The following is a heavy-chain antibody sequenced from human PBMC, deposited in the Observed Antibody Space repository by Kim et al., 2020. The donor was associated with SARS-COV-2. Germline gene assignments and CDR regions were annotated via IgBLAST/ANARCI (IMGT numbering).Heavy chain of an antibody. CDR1: GFTFSSYG. CDR3: AKDLLVQYQLLPYLADKHGPAAQGFDP. Sequence: GGSLRLSCAASGFTFSSYGMHWVRQAPGKGLEWVAVISYDGSNKYYADSVKGRFTISRDNSKNTLYLQMNSLRAEDTAVYYCAKDLLVQYQLLPYLADKHGPAAQGFDPWGQGTLVTVSS. D-gene: IGHD2-2*01. CDR2: ISYDGSNK. V-gene: IGHV3-30*18. J-gene: IGHJ5*02.